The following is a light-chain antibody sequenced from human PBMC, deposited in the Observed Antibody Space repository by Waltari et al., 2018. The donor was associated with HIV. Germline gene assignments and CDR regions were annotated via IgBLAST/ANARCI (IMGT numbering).Light chain of an antibody. Sequence: QSALTQPPSASGSPGQSVTLSCTGTSSDVGNYNYVSWYQQHPGKAPNLMIYEVTKRPAGVPDRFSGSKSGYTAALTVSGLQAEDEADYYCSSYAGSNSWVFGGGTKVTVL. CDR2: EVT. J-gene: IGLJ3*02. CDR1: SSDVGNYNY. V-gene: IGLV2-8*01. CDR3: SSYAGSNSWV.